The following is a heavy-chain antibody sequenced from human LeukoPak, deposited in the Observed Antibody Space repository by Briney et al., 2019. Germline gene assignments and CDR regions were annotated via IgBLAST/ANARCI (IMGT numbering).Heavy chain of an antibody. Sequence: GGSLRLSCAASGFTFSSYEMNWVRQAPGKGLEWVSYISSSGSTIYYADSVKGRFTISRDNAKNSLYLQMNSLRAEDTAVYYCAREDSRGWFDYWGQGTLVTVSS. J-gene: IGHJ4*02. D-gene: IGHD6-19*01. CDR1: GFTFSSYE. V-gene: IGHV3-48*03. CDR3: AREDSRGWFDY. CDR2: ISSSGSTI.